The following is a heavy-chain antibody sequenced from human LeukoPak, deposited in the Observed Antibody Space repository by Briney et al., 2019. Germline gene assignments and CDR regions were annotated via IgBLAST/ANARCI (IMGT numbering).Heavy chain of an antibody. V-gene: IGHV4-38-2*02. D-gene: IGHD6-13*01. Sequence: SETLSLTCTVSGYSISSGYYWGWIRQPPGKGLEWIGSIYHSGSTYYNPALKSRVTISVDTSKHQFSLKLSSVTAADTAVYYCASNAPPGIAAAGTPYWGQGTLVTVSS. CDR1: GYSISSGYY. CDR3: ASNAPPGIAAAGTPY. J-gene: IGHJ4*02. CDR2: IYHSGST.